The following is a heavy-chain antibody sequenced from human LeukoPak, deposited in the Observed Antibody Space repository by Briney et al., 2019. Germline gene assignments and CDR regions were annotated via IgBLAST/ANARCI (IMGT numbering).Heavy chain of an antibody. CDR3: ARTSGSYYHDY. CDR1: GYTFTSYY. V-gene: IGHV1-46*01. CDR2: INPSGGST. Sequence: ASVKVSCKASGYTFTSYYMHWVRQAPAQGLEWMGIINPSGGSTSYAQKFQGRVTMTRDTSTSTVYMELSSLRSEDTAVYYCARTSGSYYHDYWGQGTLVTVAS. J-gene: IGHJ4*02. D-gene: IGHD1-26*01.